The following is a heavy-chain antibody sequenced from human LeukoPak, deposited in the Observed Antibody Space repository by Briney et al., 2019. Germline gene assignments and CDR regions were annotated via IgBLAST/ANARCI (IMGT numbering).Heavy chain of an antibody. CDR2: ISVDNGYT. CDR3: ARGTMTDNPHYFDY. Sequence: GSVTVSCKASGYTFGTSGITWVRQAPGQGLEWMGWISVDNGYTKYSQKFQGRVTMTADTSTRTVYMELRSLRSDDTAVFYCARGTMTDNPHYFDYWGQGTLVIVSS. D-gene: IGHD1-1*01. J-gene: IGHJ4*02. CDR1: GYTFGTSG. V-gene: IGHV1-18*01.